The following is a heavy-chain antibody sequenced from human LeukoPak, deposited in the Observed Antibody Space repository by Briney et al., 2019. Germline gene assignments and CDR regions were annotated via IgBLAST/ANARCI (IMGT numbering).Heavy chain of an antibody. Sequence: GGSLSLSCTASGFTFGSSGMHWVRQAPGKGLEWVAYVRNDGTNKYYADSVKGRSTISRDDSKNTLYLHMSSLRAEDTAVYYYASRIATSFEYWGPGTLVTASS. D-gene: IGHD6-13*01. V-gene: IGHV3-30*02. CDR3: ASRIATSFEY. CDR1: GFTFGSSG. CDR2: VRNDGTNK. J-gene: IGHJ4*02.